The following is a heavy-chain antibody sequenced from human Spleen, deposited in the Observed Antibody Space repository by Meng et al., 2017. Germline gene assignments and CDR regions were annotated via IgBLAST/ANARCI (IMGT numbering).Heavy chain of an antibody. D-gene: IGHD2-21*02. Sequence: QVQLVQSGAEVKNPGASVKVSCKTSGYSFTTYGIHWVRQAPGQSLEWMGWVNAASGNTRYSQKFQDRVTINRDTSASSAYMEVSSLRSEDTAVYYCAKSSLHAGTLYFDSWGQGTLATVSS. CDR1: GYSFTTYG. V-gene: IGHV1-3*01. CDR2: VNAASGNT. J-gene: IGHJ4*02. CDR3: AKSSLHAGTLYFDS.